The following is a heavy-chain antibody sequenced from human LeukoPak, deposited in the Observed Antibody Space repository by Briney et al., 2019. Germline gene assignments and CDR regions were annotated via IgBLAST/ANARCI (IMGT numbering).Heavy chain of an antibody. CDR2: IYSGGST. CDR3: ARDPADIAAAGTEFDY. CDR1: GFTVSSNY. V-gene: IGHV3-66*01. J-gene: IGHJ4*02. D-gene: IGHD6-13*01. Sequence: PGGSLRLSCAASGFTVSSNYMSWVRQAPGKGLEWVSVIYSGGSTYYADSVKGRFTISRDNSKNTLYLQMNSLRAEDTAVYYCARDPADIAAAGTEFDYWGQGTLVTVSS.